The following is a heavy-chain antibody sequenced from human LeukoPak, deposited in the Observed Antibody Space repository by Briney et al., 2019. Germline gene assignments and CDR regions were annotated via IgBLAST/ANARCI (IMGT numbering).Heavy chain of an antibody. CDR1: GGSIRNYY. CDR3: AREAYDFWSGYYLYYYYYMDV. D-gene: IGHD3-3*01. V-gene: IGHV4-59*12. Sequence: SETLSLTCTVSGGSIRNYYCSWIRQPPGKGLEWVGYIYYSGSTSYNPSLKSRVTISVDASKNQFSLKLSSVTAADTAVYYCAREAYDFWSGYYLYYYYYMDVWGKGTTVTVSS. J-gene: IGHJ6*03. CDR2: IYYSGST.